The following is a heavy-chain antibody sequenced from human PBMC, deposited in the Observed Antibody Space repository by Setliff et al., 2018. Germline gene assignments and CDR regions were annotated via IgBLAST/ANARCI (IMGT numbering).Heavy chain of an antibody. Sequence: LSLTCTVSGDSISSGSYYWNWIRQHPEKGLEWLGYIFHSGSTHYNSSLKSRITISIDTSKNHFSLELNSVTAADSAVYYCARVADGSGSFYLGFDYWGQGSVVTVS. CDR2: IFHSGST. CDR1: GDSISSGSYY. CDR3: ARVADGSGSFYLGFDY. J-gene: IGHJ4*02. V-gene: IGHV4-31*03. D-gene: IGHD3-10*01.